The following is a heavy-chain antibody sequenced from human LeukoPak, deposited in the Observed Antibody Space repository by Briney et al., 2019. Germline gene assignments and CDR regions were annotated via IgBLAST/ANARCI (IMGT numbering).Heavy chain of an antibody. J-gene: IGHJ6*02. D-gene: IGHD3-10*01. CDR3: ANLKNPTGPYYGMDV. V-gene: IGHV3-23*01. Sequence: RGSLRLSCAPSGFTFSSYAMSWVRQAPGKGLGWVSAISVSGDSTYYTYSVKGRFTISRDNSKNPVFLQMNSLRAEDTAVYYCANLKNPTGPYYGMDVWGQGTTVTVSS. CDR1: GFTFSSYA. CDR2: ISVSGDST.